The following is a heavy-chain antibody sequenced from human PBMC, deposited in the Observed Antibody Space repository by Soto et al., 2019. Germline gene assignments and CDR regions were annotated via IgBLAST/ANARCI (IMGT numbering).Heavy chain of an antibody. Sequence: EVQLVESGGTLVQPGGSLRLSCAASGFDASVNYMTWVRQTPGKGLEWVSAINAGGSTFYTDSVKGRFTISRDNSKNTVFLQMNSLRVEDTAMDYCVRENYYYGMDVWGQGTAVTVSS. CDR1: GFDASVNY. V-gene: IGHV3-66*01. CDR3: VRENYYYGMDV. J-gene: IGHJ6*02. CDR2: INAGGST.